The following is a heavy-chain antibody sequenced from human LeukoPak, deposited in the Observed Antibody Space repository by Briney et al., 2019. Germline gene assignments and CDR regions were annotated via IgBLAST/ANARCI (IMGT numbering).Heavy chain of an antibody. V-gene: IGHV4-38-2*02. CDR2: SYDSGST. Sequence: WETLSLTCTASGYSISSGYYWGWIRQPPGKGLEWIGSSYDSGSTYDNTSVRCRVIIALDTSEKQFSLKRRSVTAADTSVYYCARVADYYHSSGYYDYWGQGTLVTVSS. CDR1: GYSISSGYY. D-gene: IGHD3-22*01. J-gene: IGHJ4*02. CDR3: ARVADYYHSSGYYDY.